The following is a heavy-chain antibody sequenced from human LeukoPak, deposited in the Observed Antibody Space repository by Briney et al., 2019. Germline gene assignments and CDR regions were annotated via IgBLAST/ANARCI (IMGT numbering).Heavy chain of an antibody. V-gene: IGHV1-46*01. CDR1: GYTFTSYA. Sequence: ASVKVSCKASGYTFTSYAMNWVRQAPGQGLEWMGIINPSGGSTSYAQKFQGRVTMTRDMSTSTVYMELSSLRSEDTAVYYCARISGAFDIWGQGTMVTVSS. CDR3: ARISGAFDI. CDR2: INPSGGST. J-gene: IGHJ3*02.